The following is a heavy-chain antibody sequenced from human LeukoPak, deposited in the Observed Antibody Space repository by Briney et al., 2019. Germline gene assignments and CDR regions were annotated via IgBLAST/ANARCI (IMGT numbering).Heavy chain of an antibody. CDR3: ALTGITGTSRFDY. D-gene: IGHD1-7*01. J-gene: IGHJ4*02. CDR2: IYTSGST. CDR1: GGSISSYY. V-gene: IGHV4-4*07. Sequence: SETLSLTCTVSGGSISSYYWSWIRQPAGKGLEWIGRIYTSGSTNYNPSLMSRVTISVDKSKNQFSLKLSSVTAADTAVYYCALTGITGTSRFDYWGQATLVTVSP.